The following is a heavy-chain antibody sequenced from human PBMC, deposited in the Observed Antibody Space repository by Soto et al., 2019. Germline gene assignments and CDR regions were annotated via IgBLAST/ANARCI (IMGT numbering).Heavy chain of an antibody. J-gene: IGHJ6*02. Sequence: GGSLRLSCAASGFTFSSYEMNWVRQAPGKGLEWVSYIISSGSTIYQADSVKGRFTISRDDAKSTLSLQMNSLRAEDTAVYYCARGLRSSGYAMDVWGQGTTVTVSS. CDR2: IISSGSTI. V-gene: IGHV3-48*03. D-gene: IGHD6-13*01. CDR3: ARGLRSSGYAMDV. CDR1: GFTFSSYE.